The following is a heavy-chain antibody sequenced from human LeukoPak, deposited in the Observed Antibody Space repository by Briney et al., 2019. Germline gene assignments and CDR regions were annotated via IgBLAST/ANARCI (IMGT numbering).Heavy chain of an antibody. Sequence: PSQTLSLTCTVSGGSISSGGYYWSWIRQHPGKGLEWIGYIYYSGSTYYNPSLKSRVTISVDTSKNQSSLKLSSVTAADTAVYYCATNYDILTGYYRHWFDPWGQGTLVTVSS. V-gene: IGHV4-31*03. D-gene: IGHD3-9*01. CDR3: ATNYDILTGYYRHWFDP. CDR1: GGSISSGGYY. J-gene: IGHJ5*02. CDR2: IYYSGST.